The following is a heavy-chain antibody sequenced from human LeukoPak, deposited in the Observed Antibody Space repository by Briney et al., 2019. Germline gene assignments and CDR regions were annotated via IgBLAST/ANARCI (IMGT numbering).Heavy chain of an antibody. Sequence: GGSLRLSCAASGFTFSSYAMSWVRQAPGKGLEWVSAISGSGGSTYYADSVKGRFTISRDNSKNTLYLQMNSLRAEDTAKYYCAGWVSAVHRYFYYYGLDVWGQGTTVTVSS. D-gene: IGHD3-16*01. V-gene: IGHV3-23*01. CDR3: AGWVSAVHRYFYYYGLDV. J-gene: IGHJ6*02. CDR2: ISGSGGST. CDR1: GFTFSSYA.